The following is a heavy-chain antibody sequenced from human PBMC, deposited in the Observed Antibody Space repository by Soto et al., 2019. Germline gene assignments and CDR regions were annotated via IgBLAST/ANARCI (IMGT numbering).Heavy chain of an antibody. CDR1: GGSISSYY. CDR3: ARQADSSSHPIDY. CDR2: IYYSGST. D-gene: IGHD6-13*01. V-gene: IGHV4-59*08. J-gene: IGHJ4*02. Sequence: PSETLSLTCTVSGGSISSYYWSWIRQPPGKGLEWIGYIYYSGSTNYNPSLKSRVTISVDTSKNQFSLKLSSVTAADTAVYYCARQADSSSHPIDYWGQGTLVTVSS.